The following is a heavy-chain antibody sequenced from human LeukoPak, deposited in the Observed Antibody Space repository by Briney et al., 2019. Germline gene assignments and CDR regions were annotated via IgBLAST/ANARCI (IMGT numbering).Heavy chain of an antibody. V-gene: IGHV6-1*01. D-gene: IGHD6-13*01. J-gene: IGHJ5*02. CDR2: TYYRSKWYN. CDR1: GDSVSINSAA. Sequence: SQTLSLTCAISGDSVSINSAAWNWIRQSPSRGLEWLGRTYYRSKWYNDYAVSVKSRITINPDTSKNQFSLQLNSVTPEDTAVYYCARGGALYSSSWYYGSGFDPWGQGTLVTVSS. CDR3: ARGGALYSSSWYYGSGFDP.